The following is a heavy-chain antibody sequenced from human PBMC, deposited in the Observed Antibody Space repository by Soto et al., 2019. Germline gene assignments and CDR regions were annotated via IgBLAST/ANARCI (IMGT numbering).Heavy chain of an antibody. CDR2: IKSKTDGGTT. Sequence: EVQLVESGGGLVQPGGSLRLSCAASGFTFSNAWMSWVRQAPGKGLEWVGRIKSKTDGGTTDYAAPVKGRFTISRDDSKNTLYLQMNSLKTEDTAVYYCTTGLIAVAGLSFDYWCQGTLVTVSS. D-gene: IGHD6-19*01. CDR3: TTGLIAVAGLSFDY. CDR1: GFTFSNAW. J-gene: IGHJ4*02. V-gene: IGHV3-15*01.